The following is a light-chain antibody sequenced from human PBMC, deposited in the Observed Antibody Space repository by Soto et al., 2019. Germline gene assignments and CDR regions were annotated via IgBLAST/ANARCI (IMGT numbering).Light chain of an antibody. V-gene: IGKV1-27*01. J-gene: IGKJ1*01. CDR2: AAS. CDR1: QGISNY. Sequence: DIQITQSPSSLSASVGGRVTITCRASQGISNYLAWYQQKPGKVPKLLIYAASTLQSGVLSRFSGSGAGTEFTLTISNLQSDDFATYYCQQYDSSPWTFGQGTKVDIK. CDR3: QQYDSSPWT.